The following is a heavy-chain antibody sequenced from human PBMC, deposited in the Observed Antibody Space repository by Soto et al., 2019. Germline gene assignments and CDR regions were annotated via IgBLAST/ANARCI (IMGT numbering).Heavy chain of an antibody. CDR2: VHSGGTTT. CDR3: ARGDRGGFDL. V-gene: IGHV3-74*01. Sequence: VQLVESGGGLVQPGESLRLSCAASGFTFDYYWMHWGRQAPGKGLVWVSRVHSGGTTTTYADSVKGRFTISRDNARNTVSLQMSSLRAEDTAIYYCARGDRGGFDLWGHGTMVTVSS. CDR1: GFTFDYYW. D-gene: IGHD3-10*01. J-gene: IGHJ3*01.